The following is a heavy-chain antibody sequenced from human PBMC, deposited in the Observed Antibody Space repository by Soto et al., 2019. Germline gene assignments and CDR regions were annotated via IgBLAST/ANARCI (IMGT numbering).Heavy chain of an antibody. Sequence: GASVKVSCKASGGTFSSYTISWVRQAPGQGLEWMGWISAYNGNTNYAQKLQGRVTMTTDTSTSTAYMELRSLRSDDTAVYYCARYIRLRLGELSFFYYYYGMDVWGQGTTVTVSS. J-gene: IGHJ6*02. D-gene: IGHD3-16*02. CDR2: ISAYNGNT. V-gene: IGHV1-18*01. CDR3: ARYIRLRLGELSFFYYYYGMDV. CDR1: GGTFSSYT.